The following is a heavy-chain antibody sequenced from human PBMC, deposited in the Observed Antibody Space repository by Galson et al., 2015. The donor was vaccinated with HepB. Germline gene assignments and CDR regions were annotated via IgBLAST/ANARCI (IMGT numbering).Heavy chain of an antibody. J-gene: IGHJ4*02. Sequence: SLRLSCAASGFTFSSYGMHWVRQAPGKGLEWVAVIWYDGSNKYYADSVKGRFTISRDNSKNTLYLQMNSLRAEDTAVYYCARETLNYYDSSGYYDYWGQGTLVTVSS. V-gene: IGHV3-33*01. CDR3: ARETLNYYDSSGYYDY. D-gene: IGHD3-22*01. CDR1: GFTFSSYG. CDR2: IWYDGSNK.